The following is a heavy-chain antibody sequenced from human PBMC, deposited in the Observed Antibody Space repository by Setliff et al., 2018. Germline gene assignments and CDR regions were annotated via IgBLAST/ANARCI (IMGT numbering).Heavy chain of an antibody. CDR3: ARVAGRGRYWYFDL. CDR1: GFTFSDYY. V-gene: IGHV3-11*06. Sequence: GSLRLSCAASGFTFSDYYMSWIRQAPGKGLEWVSYISSRSTNTYYADSVKGRFTISRDNAKNSLYLRMNSLRAEDTAVYYCARVAGRGRYWYFDLWGRGTLVTVSS. J-gene: IGHJ2*01. CDR2: ISSRSTNT.